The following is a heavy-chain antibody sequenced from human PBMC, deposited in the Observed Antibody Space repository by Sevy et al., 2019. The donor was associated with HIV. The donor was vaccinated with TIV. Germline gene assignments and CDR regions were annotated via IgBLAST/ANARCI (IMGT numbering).Heavy chain of an antibody. D-gene: IGHD6-13*01. Sequence: GGSLRLSCEGSGYTFSNYWMHWVRQAPGKGLEWVSGVNSDGGTAYADSVKGRFTISRDKAENTMSLQMTSLRAEDTALYYCVAANSWEDYWGQGTLVTVSS. CDR2: VNSDGGT. V-gene: IGHV3-74*01. J-gene: IGHJ4*02. CDR1: GYTFSNYW. CDR3: VAANSWEDY.